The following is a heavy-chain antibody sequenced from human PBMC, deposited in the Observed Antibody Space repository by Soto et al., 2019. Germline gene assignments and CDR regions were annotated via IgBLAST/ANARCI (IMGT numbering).Heavy chain of an antibody. CDR3: ARDEYSSSSYFDY. D-gene: IGHD6-6*01. Sequence: GGSLRLSCAASGFTFSSYAMSWVRQAPGKGLEWVSAISGSGGSTYYADSVKGRFTISRDNAKNSLYLQMNSLRAEDTAVYYCARDEYSSSSYFDYWGQGTLVTVSS. CDR1: GFTFSSYA. CDR2: ISGSGGST. V-gene: IGHV3-23*01. J-gene: IGHJ4*02.